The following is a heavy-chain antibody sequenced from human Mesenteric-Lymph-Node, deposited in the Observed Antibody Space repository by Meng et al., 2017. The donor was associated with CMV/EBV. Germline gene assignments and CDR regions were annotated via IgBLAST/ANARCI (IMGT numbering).Heavy chain of an antibody. D-gene: IGHD5-24*01. CDR1: GFTFSSYA. Sequence: GGSLRLSCAASGFTFSSYAMHWVRQAPGKGLVWVSRINSDGSSTSYADSVKGRFTISRDNAKNTLYLQMNSLRAEDTAVYYCARGGRWAPYGMDVWGQGTTVTVSS. J-gene: IGHJ6*02. CDR3: ARGGRWAPYGMDV. V-gene: IGHV3-74*01. CDR2: INSDGSST.